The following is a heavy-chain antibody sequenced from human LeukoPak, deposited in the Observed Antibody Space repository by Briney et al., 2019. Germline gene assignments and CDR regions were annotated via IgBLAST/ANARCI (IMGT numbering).Heavy chain of an antibody. CDR1: GYSFTSYW. CDR3: ARLQLGHQLLNSPNWFDP. J-gene: IGHJ5*02. CDR2: FYPGDSDV. V-gene: IGHV5-51*01. D-gene: IGHD7-27*01. Sequence: GESLKISCKGSGYSFTSYWIGWARQVPGKGLEWMGIFYPGDSDVRYSPSFQGQVTISADMSISTAYMQWSSLKASDTAIYYCARLQLGHQLLNSPNWFDPWGQGTLVTVSS.